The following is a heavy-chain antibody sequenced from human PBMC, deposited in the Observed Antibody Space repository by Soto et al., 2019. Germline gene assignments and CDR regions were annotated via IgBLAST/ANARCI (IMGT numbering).Heavy chain of an antibody. CDR3: ARAHHYDYVWGSYRSRSYYYYGMDV. J-gene: IGHJ6*02. D-gene: IGHD3-16*02. V-gene: IGHV1-8*01. CDR1: GYTFTSYD. Sequence: QVQLVQSGAEVKKPGASVKVSCKASGYTFTSYDINWVRQATGQGLEWMGWMNPNSGNTGYAQKFQGRVNMTRNTSISTAYMELSSLRSEDTAVYYCARAHHYDYVWGSYRSRSYYYYGMDVWGQGTTVTVSS. CDR2: MNPNSGNT.